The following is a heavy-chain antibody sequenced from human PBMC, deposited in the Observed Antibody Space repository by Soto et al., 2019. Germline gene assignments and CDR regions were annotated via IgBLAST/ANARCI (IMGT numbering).Heavy chain of an antibody. V-gene: IGHV1-18*01. Sequence: AAVKVSCKASGYTFTSCGISCVRQAPGQGLEWMGWISAYNGNTNYAQKLQGRVTMTTDTSTSTAYMELRSLRSDDTAVYYCARGRPYCTNGVCYIAYFDYWGQGTLVTVSS. J-gene: IGHJ4*02. CDR1: GYTFTSCG. D-gene: IGHD2-8*01. CDR3: ARGRPYCTNGVCYIAYFDY. CDR2: ISAYNGNT.